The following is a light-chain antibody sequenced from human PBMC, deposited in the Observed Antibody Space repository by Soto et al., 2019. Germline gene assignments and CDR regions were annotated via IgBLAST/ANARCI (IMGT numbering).Light chain of an antibody. CDR3: AAWDTSLSAVV. V-gene: IGLV1-51*01. CDR2: DNL. J-gene: IGLJ2*01. Sequence: QSVLTQPPSVSAAPGQKVTISCSGSNSNIGNNYVSWYQQFPAAAPKLLIFDNLRRPSAIPERFSASKSGTSATLAIRGLQIGDEADYYCAAWDTSLSAVVFGGGTKLTVL. CDR1: NSNIGNNY.